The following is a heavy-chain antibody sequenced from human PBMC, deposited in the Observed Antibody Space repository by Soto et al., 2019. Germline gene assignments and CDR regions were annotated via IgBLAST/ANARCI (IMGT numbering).Heavy chain of an antibody. Sequence: QVQLVQSGAEVKKPGASLKVSCKASGYTFTSYYIHWVRQAPGQGLEWMGIINRSGGSTSYAQKFQGRVPMTRDTSTGTVYRELSNLRSEDTAVYDCARGYDYLWGSFRYYFDYWGQGTLVTVSS. CDR2: INRSGGST. CDR3: ARGYDYLWGSFRYYFDY. D-gene: IGHD3-16*02. V-gene: IGHV1-46*03. CDR1: GYTFTSYY. J-gene: IGHJ4*02.